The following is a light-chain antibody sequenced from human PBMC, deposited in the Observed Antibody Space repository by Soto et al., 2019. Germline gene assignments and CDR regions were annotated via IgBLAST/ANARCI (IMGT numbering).Light chain of an antibody. CDR3: QQRSNWPPVT. J-gene: IGKJ5*01. Sequence: EIVLTQSPATLSLSPWERATLSCRASQSVRTYLAWYQQKPGQAPRLLIYDASNRATGIPARFSGSGSGTDFTLTISSLEPEDFAVYYCQQRSNWPPVTFGQGTRLEIK. V-gene: IGKV3-11*01. CDR2: DAS. CDR1: QSVRTY.